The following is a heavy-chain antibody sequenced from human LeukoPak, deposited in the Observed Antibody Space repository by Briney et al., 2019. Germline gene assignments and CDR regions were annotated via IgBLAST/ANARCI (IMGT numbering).Heavy chain of an antibody. D-gene: IGHD3-10*01. CDR2: INHSGST. CDR3: ARERSDYYGSPDY. J-gene: IGHJ4*02. CDR1: GGSFSGYY. Sequence: SETLSLTCAVYGGSFSGYYWSWIRQPPGKGLEWIGEINHSGSTNYNPSLKSRVTISVDTSKNQFSLKLSSVTAADTAVYYCARERSDYYGSPDYWGQGTLVTVSS. V-gene: IGHV4-34*01.